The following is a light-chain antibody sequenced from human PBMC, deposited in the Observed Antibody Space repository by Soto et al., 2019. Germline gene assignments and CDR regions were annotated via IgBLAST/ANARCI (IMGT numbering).Light chain of an antibody. CDR1: SSNIGSNY. CDR2: SND. J-gene: IGLJ3*02. Sequence: QSALTQPPSASGTPGQTVTISCYGGSSNIGSNYVYWYQQLSGTAPRLIIYSNDQRSSGVPDRFSGSRSGTSASLAISGLRSEDEADYYCAAWDDTLGGVFGGGTKLTVL. V-gene: IGLV1-47*02. CDR3: AAWDDTLGGV.